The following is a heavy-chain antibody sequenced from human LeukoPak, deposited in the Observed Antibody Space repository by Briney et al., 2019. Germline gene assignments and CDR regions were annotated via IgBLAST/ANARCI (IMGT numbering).Heavy chain of an antibody. V-gene: IGHV4-31*03. D-gene: IGHD5-24*01. CDR3: ARVPPSERGWLQRYFQH. CDR1: SGSISSGGYY. J-gene: IGHJ1*01. CDR2: ISYSGST. Sequence: RPSETLSLTCTVSSGSISSGGYYWSWIRQHPRKGLEWIGYISYSGSTYYNPSLKSRVTISVDTSKNQFSLKLSSVTAADTAVYYCARVPPSERGWLQRYFQHWGQGTLVTVSS.